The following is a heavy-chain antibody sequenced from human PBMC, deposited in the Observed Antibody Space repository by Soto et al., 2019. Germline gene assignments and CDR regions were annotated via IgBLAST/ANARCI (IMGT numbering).Heavy chain of an antibody. V-gene: IGHV3-33*01. CDR3: ARGLTTYY. J-gene: IGHJ4*02. D-gene: IGHD4-4*01. Sequence: QVQVVESGGGVVQPGRSLRLSCAASGFTFSNYAMHWVRQAPGKGLEWVAVIWYDGSSIYYADSVKGRFTISRDNSKNTVYLQMNGLRDEDTAVYYCARGLTTYYLGQGTLVTVFS. CDR2: IWYDGSSI. CDR1: GFTFSNYA.